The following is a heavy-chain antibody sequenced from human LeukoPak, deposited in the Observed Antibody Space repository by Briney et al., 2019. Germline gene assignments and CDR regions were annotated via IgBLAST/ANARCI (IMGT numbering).Heavy chain of an antibody. J-gene: IGHJ3*02. D-gene: IGHD2-15*01. CDR1: GYSISSGYY. CDR3: ASQTVVAAIEGAFDI. CDR2: IYYSGST. Sequence: SETLSLTCTVSGYSISSGYYWGWIRQPPGKGLEWIGYIYYSGSTNYNPSLKSRVTISVNTSKNQFSLKLCSVTAADTAVYYCASQTVVAAIEGAFDIWGQGTMVTVSS. V-gene: IGHV4-38-2*02.